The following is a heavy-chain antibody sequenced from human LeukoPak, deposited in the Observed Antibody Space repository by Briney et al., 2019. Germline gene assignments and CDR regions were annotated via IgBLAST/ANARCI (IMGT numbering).Heavy chain of an antibody. J-gene: IGHJ3*02. CDR3: ARWRQWLIKVLACDAFDI. V-gene: IGHV1-69*01. CDR2: IIPIFGTP. CDR1: GGTFSSYA. Sequence: ASVKVSCKASGGTFSSYAINWVRQAPGQGLEWMGGIIPIFGTPNYAQKFQDRVTITADESTSTAYMELSSLRSEDTAVYYCARWRQWLIKVLACDAFDIWGQGTMVTVSS. D-gene: IGHD6-19*01.